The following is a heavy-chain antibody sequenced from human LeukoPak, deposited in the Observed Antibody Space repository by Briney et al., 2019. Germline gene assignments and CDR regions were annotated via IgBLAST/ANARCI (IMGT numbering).Heavy chain of an antibody. CDR1: GFTFSSYD. J-gene: IGHJ4*02. Sequence: WGSLRLSCAASGFTFSSYDMHWVRQATGKGLEWVSAIGTAGDTYYPGSVKGRFTISRDNSKNTLYLQMNSLRAEDTAVYYCAKAAPSPFWSGYPYFDYWGQGTLVTVSS. CDR2: IGTAGDT. CDR3: AKAAPSPFWSGYPYFDY. V-gene: IGHV3-13*01. D-gene: IGHD3-3*01.